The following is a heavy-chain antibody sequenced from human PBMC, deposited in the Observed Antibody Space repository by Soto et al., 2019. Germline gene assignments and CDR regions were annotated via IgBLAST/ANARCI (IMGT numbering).Heavy chain of an antibody. CDR1: GGSLSRYY. Sequence: PSETLSLTWTVSGGSLSRYYWSWIRQPPGKGLEWIGYIYYSGSTNYNPSLKSRVTISVDTSKNQFSLKLSSVTAADTAVYYCARVGGGNYYYYGMDVWGQGTTVTVSS. CDR2: IYYSGST. J-gene: IGHJ6*02. V-gene: IGHV4-59*01. D-gene: IGHD2-15*01. CDR3: ARVGGGNYYYYGMDV.